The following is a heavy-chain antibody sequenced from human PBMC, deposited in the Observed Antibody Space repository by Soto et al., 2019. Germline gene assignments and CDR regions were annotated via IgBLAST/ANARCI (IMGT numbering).Heavy chain of an antibody. J-gene: IGHJ4*02. CDR3: AREGIVARNYFDY. CDR2: ISYDGSNK. D-gene: IGHD5-12*01. CDR1: GFTFSSYA. V-gene: IGHV3-30-3*01. Sequence: GGSLRLSCAASGFTFSSYAMHWVRQAPGKGLEWVAVISYDGSNKYYADSVKGRFTISRDNSKNTLYLQMNSLRAEDTAVYYCAREGIVARNYFDYWGQGTLVTVSS.